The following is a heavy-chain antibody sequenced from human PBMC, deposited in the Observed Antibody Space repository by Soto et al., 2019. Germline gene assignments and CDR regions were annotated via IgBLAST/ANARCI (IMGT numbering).Heavy chain of an antibody. CDR3: ARFDRYYFYAMDV. CDR1: GFTFSTYS. CDR2: ITKSSRTI. V-gene: IGHV3-48*01. J-gene: IGHJ6*02. Sequence: GGSLRLSCAASGFTFSTYSMNWVRQAPGKGLEWISYITKSSRTIYYADSVKGRFTISRDNAKNSLFLQMNSLRAEDTAVYYCARFDRYYFYAMDVWGQGTTVTVSS.